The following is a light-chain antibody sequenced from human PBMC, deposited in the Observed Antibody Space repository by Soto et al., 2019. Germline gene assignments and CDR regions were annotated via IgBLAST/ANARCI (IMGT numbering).Light chain of an antibody. Sequence: TQSPATLSVSPGERSTLSCRASQTIYSNAAWYQQKPGQAPRLLIFGESSRATGIPDRFSGSGSGTDLTLTISRLEPEDFAVYYCQKYGSSPWTFGQGTKVDIK. CDR3: QKYGSSPWT. V-gene: IGKV3-20*01. CDR2: GES. J-gene: IGKJ1*01. CDR1: QTIYSN.